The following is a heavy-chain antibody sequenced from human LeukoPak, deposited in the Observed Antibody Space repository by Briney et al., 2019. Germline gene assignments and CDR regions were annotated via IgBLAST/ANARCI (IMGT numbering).Heavy chain of an antibody. CDR2: ISDRSSTI. CDR1: GFTFTEYS. V-gene: IGHV3-48*04. CDR3: ARVRGPTLKTCYMDV. J-gene: IGHJ6*03. D-gene: IGHD3-10*01. Sequence: PGGSLRLSCAASGFTFTEYSIIWVRQAPGKGLEWVSFISDISDRSSTIHYADSVKGRFTISRDNAERSVYLQMSSLRADDTAVYYCARVRGPTLKTCYMDVWGTGTTVTVSS.